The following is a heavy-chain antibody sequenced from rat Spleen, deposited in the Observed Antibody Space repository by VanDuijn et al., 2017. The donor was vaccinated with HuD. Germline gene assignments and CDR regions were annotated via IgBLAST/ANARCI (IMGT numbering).Heavy chain of an antibody. CDR1: GFTFNRYW. CDR2: ISTGGGST. D-gene: IGHD1-12*02. Sequence: EVQLVESGGGLVQPGRSLKLSCAASGFTFNRYWMYWVRQAPGKGLEWVAYISTGGGSTYYRDSVKGRFTISRDNAESTLYLQMDSLRSEDTATYYCARDNYDGTYYYGFAYWGQGTLVSVSS. V-gene: IGHV5-27*01. J-gene: IGHJ3*01. CDR3: ARDNYDGTYYYGFAY.